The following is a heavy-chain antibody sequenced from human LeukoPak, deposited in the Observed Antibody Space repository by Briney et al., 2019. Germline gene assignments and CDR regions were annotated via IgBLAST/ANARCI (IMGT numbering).Heavy chain of an antibody. CDR3: ARGGGVRTGSGWRPGNWFDP. Sequence: SETLSLTCTVSGYSISSGYYWSWIRQPAGKGLEWIGRIYTSGSTNYNPSLKSRVTISVDTSKNQFSLKLSSVTAADTAVYYCARGGGVRTGSGWRPGNWFDPWGQGTLVIVSS. CDR2: IYTSGST. CDR1: GYSISSGYY. D-gene: IGHD6-19*01. J-gene: IGHJ5*02. V-gene: IGHV4-61*02.